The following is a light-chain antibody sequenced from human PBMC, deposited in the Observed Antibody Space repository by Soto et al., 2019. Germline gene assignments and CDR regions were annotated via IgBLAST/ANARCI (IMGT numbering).Light chain of an antibody. V-gene: IGLV2-14*03. CDR1: SSDVGGYKY. J-gene: IGLJ1*01. Sequence: QSVLTQPASVSGSPGQSIAISCTGSSSDVGGYKYVSWYQQHPGKAPKLMIYDVSNRPSGVSDRFSGSKSGNTASLTISGXQSEDEADYYCSSYTSSNSYVFGTGTKLTVL. CDR3: SSYTSSNSYV. CDR2: DVS.